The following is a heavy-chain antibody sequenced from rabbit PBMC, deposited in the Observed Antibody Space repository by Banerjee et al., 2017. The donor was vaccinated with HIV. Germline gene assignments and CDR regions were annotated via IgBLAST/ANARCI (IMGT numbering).Heavy chain of an antibody. CDR2: IYTSSGST. V-gene: IGHV1S45*01. D-gene: IGHD2-1*01. Sequence: QEQLEESGGGLVTPGGTLTLTCTASGFSLNNYAVSWVRQAPGKGLELIACIYTSSGSTWYASWVNGRFTISKTSSTTVTLQMTSLTAADTATYFCAREYDDFGDWRLWGPGTLVTVS. J-gene: IGHJ6*01. CDR1: GFSLNNYA. CDR3: AREYDDFGDWRL.